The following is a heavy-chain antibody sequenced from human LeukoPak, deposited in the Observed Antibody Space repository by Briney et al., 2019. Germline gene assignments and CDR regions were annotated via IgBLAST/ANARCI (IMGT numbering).Heavy chain of an antibody. D-gene: IGHD6-13*01. Sequence: PGGSLRLSCAASGFIFSSYGMHWVRQAPGKGLEWVAVISYDGSNKYYADSVKGRFTISRDNSKNTLYLQMNSLRAEDTAVYYCAKEMGVAAAGLDAFDIWGQGTMVTVSS. J-gene: IGHJ3*02. CDR1: GFIFSSYG. V-gene: IGHV3-30*18. CDR2: ISYDGSNK. CDR3: AKEMGVAAAGLDAFDI.